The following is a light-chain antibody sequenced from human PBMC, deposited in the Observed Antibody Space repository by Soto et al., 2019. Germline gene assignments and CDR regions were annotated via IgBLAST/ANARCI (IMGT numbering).Light chain of an antibody. CDR3: QQYNNWPLT. J-gene: IGKJ4*01. CDR1: QSVSSN. CDR2: GAS. Sequence: EIVMTQSPATLSVSPGERATLSCRASQSVSSNLAWYQQKPGQAPRLLIYGASTRATGINDRFSGSGSGTEFTLTISRLQSEDFAVYYCQQYNNWPLTFGGGTKVEIK. V-gene: IGKV3-15*01.